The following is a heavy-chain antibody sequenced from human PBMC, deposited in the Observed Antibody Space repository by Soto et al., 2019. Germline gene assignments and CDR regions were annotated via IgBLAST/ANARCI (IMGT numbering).Heavy chain of an antibody. V-gene: IGHV3-23*01. CDR2: ISGSGGGGGT. Sequence: PVGSLRLSCAASGFTFNDYAMSWVRQAPGKGLEWISTISGSGGGGGTYYIESGKGRFTISRDNSKNTPYLQMNSLRAEDTAVYYCAKDTSYGASFPFDYWGQGTLVTVSS. CDR1: GFTFNDYA. CDR3: AKDTSYGASFPFDY. J-gene: IGHJ4*02. D-gene: IGHD4-17*01.